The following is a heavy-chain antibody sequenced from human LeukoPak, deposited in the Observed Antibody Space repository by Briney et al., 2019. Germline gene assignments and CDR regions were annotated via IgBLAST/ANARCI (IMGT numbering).Heavy chain of an antibody. CDR1: GFTVSSNY. D-gene: IGHD6-13*01. CDR3: ARDYGWQQLAYY. Sequence: PGGSLRLSCAASGFTVSSNYMSWVRQAPGRGLECVSVIYSGGSTYYADSVKGRFTISRDNAKNSLYLQMNSLRAEDTAVYYCARDYGWQQLAYYWGQGTLVTVSS. J-gene: IGHJ4*02. V-gene: IGHV3-66*01. CDR2: IYSGGST.